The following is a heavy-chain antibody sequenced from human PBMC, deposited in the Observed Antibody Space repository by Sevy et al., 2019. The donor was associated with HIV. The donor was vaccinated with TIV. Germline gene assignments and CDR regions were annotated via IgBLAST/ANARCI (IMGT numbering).Heavy chain of an antibody. CDR2: ISSNTRNI. CDR1: GFSYSPYA. V-gene: IGHV3-21*06. CDR3: ARTKLTAFQDFYAFDV. Sequence: GGSLRLSCAASGFSYSPYAMNWVRQVPGKGLEWVSSISSNTRNIFYADSVRGRFTISRDNAKNSVFLYMNGLRADDTAVYYCARTKLTAFQDFYAFDVWGPGTAVTVSS. J-gene: IGHJ3*01. D-gene: IGHD1-20*01.